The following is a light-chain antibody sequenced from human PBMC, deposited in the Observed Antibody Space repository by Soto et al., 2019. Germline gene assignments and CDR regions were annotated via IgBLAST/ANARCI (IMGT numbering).Light chain of an antibody. CDR1: SDDIGAYDY. J-gene: IGLJ1*01. Sequence: QSALTQPSSVSASPGQSISISCTGTSDDIGAYDYVSWYQQHPGKAPKLILYAVSSRPSGVSTRFSGSKSGNTASLTISGVQADDEADYYCSSYRSSDTLEVFGTGTKVTVL. V-gene: IGLV2-14*01. CDR2: AVS. CDR3: SSYRSSDTLEV.